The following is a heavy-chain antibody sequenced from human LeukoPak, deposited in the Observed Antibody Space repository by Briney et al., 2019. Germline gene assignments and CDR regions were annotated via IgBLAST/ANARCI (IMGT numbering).Heavy chain of an antibody. J-gene: IGHJ3*02. CDR2: TYYRSKWCY. CDR3: ARQLGAFDI. Sequence: SQTLSLTCAISGDSFSSNSVAWNWLRQSPSRGLEWLGRTYYRSKWCYDYAASLESRIIINPDTSKNQFSLQLNSVTPEDTAVYYCARQLGAFDIWGQGTMVTVSS. D-gene: IGHD3-16*01. V-gene: IGHV6-1*01. CDR1: GDSFSSNSVA.